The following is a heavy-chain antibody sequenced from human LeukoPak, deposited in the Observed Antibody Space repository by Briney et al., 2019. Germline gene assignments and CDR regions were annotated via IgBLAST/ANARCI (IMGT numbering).Heavy chain of an antibody. Sequence: GGSLRLACAASGFTFSTYAMSWVRQVPGKGLEWVSTISNDALRTYYADSVKGRFTISRDNAKNSLYLQMNSLRAEDTAVYYCARDHNGPYTFDYWGQGTLVTVSS. D-gene: IGHD2-2*02. CDR2: ISNDALRT. J-gene: IGHJ4*02. CDR3: ARDHNGPYTFDY. CDR1: GFTFSTYA. V-gene: IGHV3-23*01.